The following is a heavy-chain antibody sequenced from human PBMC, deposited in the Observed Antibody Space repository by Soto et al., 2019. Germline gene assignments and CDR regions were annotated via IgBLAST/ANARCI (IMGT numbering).Heavy chain of an antibody. CDR1: GGSISSYY. J-gene: IGHJ4*02. CDR2: IYYSGST. D-gene: IGHD3-16*02. CDR3: ARQAEDDYIWGIYRNGYYFDY. V-gene: IGHV4-59*08. Sequence: QVQLQESGPGLVKPSETLSLTCTVSGGSISSYYWSWIRQPPGKGLEWMGYIYYSGSTNYTPSLKSRVTITVDTSKSQFSLKLSSVTAADTAVYYCARQAEDDYIWGIYRNGYYFDYWGQGTLVTVSS.